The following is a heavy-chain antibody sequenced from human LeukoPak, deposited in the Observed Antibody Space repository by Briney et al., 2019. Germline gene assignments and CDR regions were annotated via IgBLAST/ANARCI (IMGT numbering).Heavy chain of an antibody. Sequence: PGRSLRLSCAASGFTFDDYAMHWVRQAPGKGLEWVSGISWNSGSIGYADSVKGRFTISRDNAKNSLYLQMNSLRAEDTAVYYCARDAYDSSGYTYYYYYMDVWGKGTTVTVSS. CDR2: ISWNSGSI. J-gene: IGHJ6*03. CDR1: GFTFDDYA. CDR3: ARDAYDSSGYTYYYYYMDV. D-gene: IGHD3-22*01. V-gene: IGHV3-9*01.